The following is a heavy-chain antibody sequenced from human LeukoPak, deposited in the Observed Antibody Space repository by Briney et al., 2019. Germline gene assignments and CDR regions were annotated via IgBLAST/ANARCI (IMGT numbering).Heavy chain of an antibody. V-gene: IGHV3-7*03. D-gene: IGHD3-3*01. J-gene: IGHJ6*02. Sequence: GVLRLSCAASGFTFSSYWMSWVRQAPGKGLEWVANIKQDGSEKYYVDSVKGRFTISRDNAKNSLYLQMNSLRAEDTAVYYCARDPYYSPRITIFGVVNYYYYGMDVWGQGTTVTVSS. CDR3: ARDPYYSPRITIFGVVNYYYYGMDV. CDR1: GFTFSSYW. CDR2: IKQDGSEK.